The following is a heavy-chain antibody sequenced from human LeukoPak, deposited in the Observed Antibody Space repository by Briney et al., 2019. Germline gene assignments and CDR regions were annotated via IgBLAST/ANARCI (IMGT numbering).Heavy chain of an antibody. CDR3: VRKGGPYTFDH. D-gene: IGHD3-16*01. Sequence: GGSLRLSCAASGFTFSSYEMNWVRQAPGKGLEWVASISSSSGYMYYADSVEGRFTISRDNAKNSLYLQMNNLRDEDTAVYYCVRKGGPYTFDHWGQGTLVTVSS. CDR1: GFTFSSYE. CDR2: ISSSSGYM. V-gene: IGHV3-21*01. J-gene: IGHJ4*02.